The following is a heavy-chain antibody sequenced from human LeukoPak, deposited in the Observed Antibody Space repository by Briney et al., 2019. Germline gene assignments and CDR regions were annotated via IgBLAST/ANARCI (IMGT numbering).Heavy chain of an antibody. J-gene: IGHJ4*02. D-gene: IGHD3-16*02. CDR3: VFMITFGGVIVNDY. CDR1: GYTFTGYY. V-gene: IGHV1-2*02. Sequence: GASVKVSCKASGYTFTGYYMHWVRQAPGQGLEWMGWINPNSGGTNYAQKFQGRVIMTRDTSISTAYMELSRLRSDDTAVYYCVFMITFGGVIVNDYWGQGTLVTVSS. CDR2: INPNSGGT.